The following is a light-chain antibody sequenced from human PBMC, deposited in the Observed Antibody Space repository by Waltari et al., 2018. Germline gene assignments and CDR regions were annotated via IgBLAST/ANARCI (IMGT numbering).Light chain of an antibody. CDR1: QSVSSY. Sequence: EIVLTQSPVTLSLSPGERATLSCRASQSVSSYLAWYQQKPGRAPRLLIYDASTRATGVPTRFSGSGSGTDFTLTISSLEPEDVAVYHCQQRSNWPLTFGGGTKVEIK. V-gene: IGKV3-11*01. CDR2: DAS. J-gene: IGKJ4*01. CDR3: QQRSNWPLT.